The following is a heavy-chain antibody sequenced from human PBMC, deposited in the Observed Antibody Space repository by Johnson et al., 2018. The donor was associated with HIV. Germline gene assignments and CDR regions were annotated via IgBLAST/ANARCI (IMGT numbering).Heavy chain of an antibody. J-gene: IGHJ3*02. CDR2: INWNGGST. V-gene: IGHV3-20*04. Sequence: VQLVESGGGVVRPGGSLRLSCAASGFTFDDYGMSWVRQAPGKGLEWVSGINWNGGSTGYADSVKGRFTMSRDNAKKSLYLQMNSLRAEDTAVYYCAREEGTDILTRGDAFDIWGQGTMVTVSS. CDR1: GFTFDDYG. D-gene: IGHD3-9*01. CDR3: AREEGTDILTRGDAFDI.